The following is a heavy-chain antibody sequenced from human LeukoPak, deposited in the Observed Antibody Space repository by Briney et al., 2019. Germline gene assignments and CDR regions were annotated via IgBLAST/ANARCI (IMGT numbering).Heavy chain of an antibody. CDR3: ARAPRPGGYSYGPEKGNWFDP. Sequence: PGGSLRLSCAASGFTVSGYSMNWVRQAPGKGLEWVSSISSRNNYIYYADSVKGRFTISRDNAQNSLYLQMNSLRAEDTAVYYCARAPRPGGYSYGPEKGNWFDPWGQGTLVTVSS. CDR2: ISSRNNYI. CDR1: GFTVSGYS. J-gene: IGHJ5*02. D-gene: IGHD5-18*01. V-gene: IGHV3-21*01.